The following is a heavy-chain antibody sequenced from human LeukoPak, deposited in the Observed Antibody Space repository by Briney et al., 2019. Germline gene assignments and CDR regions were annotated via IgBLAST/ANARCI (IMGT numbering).Heavy chain of an antibody. CDR2: INPNSGGT. Sequence: ASVKVSCKASGYTFTGYYMHWVRQSPGQGLEWMGWINPNSGGTKYAQKFQGRVTMTRDTSISTAYMELSRLRSDDTAVYFCARDRGVVPAAILDYWGQGTLVTVSS. V-gene: IGHV1-2*02. CDR1: GYTFTGYY. D-gene: IGHD2-2*02. CDR3: ARDRGVVPAAILDY. J-gene: IGHJ4*02.